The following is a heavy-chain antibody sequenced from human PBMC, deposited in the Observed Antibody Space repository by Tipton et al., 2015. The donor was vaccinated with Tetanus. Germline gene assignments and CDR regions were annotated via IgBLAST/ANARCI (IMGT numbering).Heavy chain of an antibody. Sequence: TLSLTCAVHGGSFSDNFWSWIRQSPGKGLEWIGEINYAGSTNYNPSLKSRVTMSVDTSKKEVSLKLNSVTAADMAVYYCAAAIVRWFDPWGQGTLVTVSS. CDR2: INYAGST. V-gene: IGHV4-34*01. D-gene: IGHD6-13*01. CDR3: AAAIVRWFDP. CDR1: GGSFSDNF. J-gene: IGHJ5*02.